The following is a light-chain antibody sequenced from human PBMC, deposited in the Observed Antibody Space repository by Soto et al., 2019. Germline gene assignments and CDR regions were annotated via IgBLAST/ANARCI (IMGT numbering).Light chain of an antibody. CDR2: QDS. J-gene: IGLJ2*01. CDR3: QAWDTSTVV. V-gene: IGLV3-1*01. Sequence: SYELTQPPSVSVSPGQTASIICSGDKLGNKYVSWYQQRPGQSPVLVMYQDSKRPSGIPERFSGSNSGNAATLTISGTQAMDEADYYCQAWDTSTVVFGGGTKLIVL. CDR1: KLGNKY.